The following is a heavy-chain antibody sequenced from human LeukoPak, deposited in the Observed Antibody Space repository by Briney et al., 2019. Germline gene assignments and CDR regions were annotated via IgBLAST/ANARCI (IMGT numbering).Heavy chain of an antibody. V-gene: IGHV3-11*04. J-gene: IGHJ6*03. CDR1: GFTFSDYY. Sequence: GGSLRLSCAASGFTFSDYYMSWIRQAPGKGLEGVSYISSSGSTIYYADAVKGRFTISRDNAKHSLYLQMNSLRAEDTAVYYCARDGWLRGRWYYYYMDVWGKGTTVTVSS. CDR3: ARDGWLRGRWYYYYMDV. D-gene: IGHD5-12*01. CDR2: ISSSGSTI.